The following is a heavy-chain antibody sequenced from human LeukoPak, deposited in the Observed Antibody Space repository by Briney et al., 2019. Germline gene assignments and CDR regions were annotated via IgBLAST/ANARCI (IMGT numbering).Heavy chain of an antibody. D-gene: IGHD5-12*01. CDR1: GYTLTELS. V-gene: IGHV1-24*01. CDR3: ATIGPYIVATINDY. Sequence: ASVKVSCKVSGYTLTELSMHWVRQAPGKGLEWMGGFDPEDGETIYAQKFQGRVTMTEDTSTDTAYMELSSLRSEDTAVYYCATIGPYIVATINDYWGQGTLVTVSS. CDR2: FDPEDGET. J-gene: IGHJ4*02.